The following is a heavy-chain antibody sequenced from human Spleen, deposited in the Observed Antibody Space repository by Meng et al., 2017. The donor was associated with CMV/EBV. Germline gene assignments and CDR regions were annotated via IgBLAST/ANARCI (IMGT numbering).Heavy chain of an antibody. D-gene: IGHD3-22*01. CDR2: IYYSGST. V-gene: IGHV4-30-4*08. Sequence: QWQLQESGPGLVKPSQTLSLTCTVSGGSISSVDYYWSWIRQPPGKGLEWIGYIYYSGSTYYNPSLKSRVTISVDTSKNQFSLKLSSVTAADTAVYYCARVPADYYDSSGYREAFDIWGQGTMVTVSS. J-gene: IGHJ3*02. CDR1: GGSISSVDYY. CDR3: ARVPADYYDSSGYREAFDI.